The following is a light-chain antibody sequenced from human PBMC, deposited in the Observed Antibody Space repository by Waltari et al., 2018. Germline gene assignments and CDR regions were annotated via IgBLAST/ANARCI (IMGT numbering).Light chain of an antibody. CDR2: GYS. CDR1: SSNIGAGYE. V-gene: IGLV1-40*01. CDR3: QSFDSSLSGVV. J-gene: IGLJ2*01. Sequence: QSVLTQPPSVSGAPGQRVTISCTGSSSNIGAGYEVHWYQQLPGVAPKLLIYGYSSRPSGVPVRFSGSKSGTSASLAITGLQAEDEADYYCQSFDSSLSGVVFGGGTKLTVL.